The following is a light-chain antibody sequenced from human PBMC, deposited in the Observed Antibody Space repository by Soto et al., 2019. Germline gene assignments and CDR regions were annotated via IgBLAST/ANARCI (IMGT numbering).Light chain of an antibody. CDR3: QQAASFPIT. CDR2: GAS. J-gene: IGKJ5*01. CDR1: QVMSSW. Sequence: DLQMTQSPSSVSASVGDRVTITCRASQVMSSWLTWYQKKPGKAPKVLIYGASNLQSGVPSRFSGSGSGTDFTLTISSLQPEDFATYYCQQAASFPITFGQGTRLDIK. V-gene: IGKV1-12*01.